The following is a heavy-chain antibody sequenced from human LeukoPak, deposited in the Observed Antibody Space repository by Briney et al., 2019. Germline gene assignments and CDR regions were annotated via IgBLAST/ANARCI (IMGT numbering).Heavy chain of an antibody. D-gene: IGHD3-3*01. CDR2: IIPILGIA. CDR3: ARPFGDKPYYYYGMDV. Sequence: RASVKVSCKASGGTFSSYAISWVRQAPGQGLEWMGRIIPILGIANYAQKFQGRVTITADKSTSTAYMELSSLRSEDTAVYYCARPFGDKPYYYYGMDVWGQGTTVTVSS. CDR1: GGTFSSYA. V-gene: IGHV1-69*04. J-gene: IGHJ6*02.